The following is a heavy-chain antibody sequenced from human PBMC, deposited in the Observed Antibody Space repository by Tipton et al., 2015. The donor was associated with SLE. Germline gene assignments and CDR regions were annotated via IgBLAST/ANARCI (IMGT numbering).Heavy chain of an antibody. D-gene: IGHD5-18*01. J-gene: IGHJ4*02. Sequence: QSGAEVKKPGASVKVSCKASGYTFTSYGISWVRQAPGQGLEWMGWISAYNGNTNYAQKLQGRVTMTTDTSTSTAYMELRSLRSDDTAVYYRARPSGYTAMAPYYYYFDHWGQGTLVTVSS. CDR1: GYTFTSYG. CDR2: ISAYNGNT. CDR3: ARPSGYTAMAPYYYYFDH. V-gene: IGHV1-18*01.